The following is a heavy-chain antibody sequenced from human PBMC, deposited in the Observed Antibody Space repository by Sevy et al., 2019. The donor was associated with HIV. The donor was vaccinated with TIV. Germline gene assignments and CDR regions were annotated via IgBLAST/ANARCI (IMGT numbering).Heavy chain of an antibody. V-gene: IGHV4-61*02. D-gene: IGHD5-12*01. CDR1: GGSISSGSYY. Sequence: TLSLTCTVSGGSISSGSYYWSWIRQPAGKGLEWIGRINTSGSTNYNPSLKSRVTISVDTSKNQFSLKLSFVTAADTAVYYCARGVATTAIFDYWGQGTLVTVSS. CDR3: ARGVATTAIFDY. J-gene: IGHJ4*02. CDR2: INTSGST.